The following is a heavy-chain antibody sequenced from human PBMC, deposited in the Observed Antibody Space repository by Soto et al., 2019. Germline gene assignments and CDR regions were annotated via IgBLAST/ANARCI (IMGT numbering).Heavy chain of an antibody. V-gene: IGHV4-31*03. J-gene: IGHJ5*02. Sequence: QVQLQESGPGLVKPSQTLSLTCTVSGGSISSGGYYWSWIRQHPGKGLEWIGYIYYSGSTSYNPSLKSRVTIAVDTAKNQFSLKLSSVTAADTAVYYCAREGSSPFNWFDPWGQGTLVTVSS. CDR3: AREGSSPFNWFDP. CDR1: GGSISSGGYY. CDR2: IYYSGST. D-gene: IGHD6-6*01.